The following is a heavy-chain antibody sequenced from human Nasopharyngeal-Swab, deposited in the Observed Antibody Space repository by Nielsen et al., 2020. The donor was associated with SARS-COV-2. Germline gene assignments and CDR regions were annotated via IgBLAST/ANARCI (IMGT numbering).Heavy chain of an antibody. Sequence: GESLKISCAVSGFTFSTYWMQWVRQVPGKGLVWASCISGDGSATSYADSVKGRFTISRDNAKNSLYLQMNSLRAEDTAVYYCARVYYGCLESWGQGTLVTVSS. CDR3: ARVYYGCLES. D-gene: IGHD3-10*01. CDR1: GFTFSTYW. V-gene: IGHV3-74*01. J-gene: IGHJ4*02. CDR2: ISGDGSAT.